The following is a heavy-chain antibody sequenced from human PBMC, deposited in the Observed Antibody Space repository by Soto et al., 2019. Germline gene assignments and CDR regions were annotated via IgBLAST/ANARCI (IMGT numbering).Heavy chain of an antibody. J-gene: IGHJ3*02. D-gene: IGHD1-26*01. CDR1: GGSISSYY. CDR3: ARPGIVGAPDAFDI. V-gene: IGHV4-59*08. Sequence: SETLSLTCTVSGGSISSYYWSWIRQPPGKGLEWIGYIYYSGSTNYNPSLKSRVTISVDTTKNQFSLKLSSVTAADTAVYYCARPGIVGAPDAFDIWGQGTMVTVSS. CDR2: IYYSGST.